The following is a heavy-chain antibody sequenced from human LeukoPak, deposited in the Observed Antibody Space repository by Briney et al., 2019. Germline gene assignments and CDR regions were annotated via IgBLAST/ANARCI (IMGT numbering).Heavy chain of an antibody. D-gene: IGHD3-10*01. J-gene: IGHJ6*04. CDR3: ASPITMVRGVITVSYYYYGMDV. CDR2: ISSSSSYI. Sequence: PAGSLRLSCAASGFTFSSYSMNWVRQAPGKGLEWVSSISSSSSYIYYADSMKGRFTISRDNVKDSLYLQMNSLRAEDTAVSYCASPITMVRGVITVSYYYYGMDVWGKGTPVTVSS. V-gene: IGHV3-21*01. CDR1: GFTFSSYS.